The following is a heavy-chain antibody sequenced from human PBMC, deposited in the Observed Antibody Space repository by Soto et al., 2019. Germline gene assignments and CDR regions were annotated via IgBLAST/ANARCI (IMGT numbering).Heavy chain of an antibody. CDR2: TWYDGSKK. CDR3: ARDRVPSSTWCEY. V-gene: IGHV3-33*01. D-gene: IGHD6-13*01. Sequence: QVQLVESGGGVVQPGRSLRLSCVVSGFTFNTYGMHWVRQAPGRGLEWVAVTWYDGSKKNYADSVKGRFTISRDNSKNTLYLQINSLRAEDTAVYYCARDRVPSSTWCEYWGQGTLVTVSS. CDR1: GFTFNTYG. J-gene: IGHJ4*02.